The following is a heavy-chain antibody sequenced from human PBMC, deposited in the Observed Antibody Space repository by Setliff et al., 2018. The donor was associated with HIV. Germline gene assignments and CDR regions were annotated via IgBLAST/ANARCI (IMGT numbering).Heavy chain of an antibody. CDR3: ARDLASSYFDF. Sequence: PSETLSLTCTVSGASIVRFFWSWIRQPPGKGLEWIGNVFFSGVATYNPSLKSRVTVSIQTSRSQFSLTLRSVTAADTATYYCARDLASSYFDFWGQGALVTVSS. CDR1: GASIVRFF. V-gene: IGHV4-59*01. J-gene: IGHJ4*02. CDR2: VFFSGVA. D-gene: IGHD3-16*01.